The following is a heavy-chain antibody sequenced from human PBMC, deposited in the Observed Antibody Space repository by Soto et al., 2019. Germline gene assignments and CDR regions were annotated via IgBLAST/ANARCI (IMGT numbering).Heavy chain of an antibody. V-gene: IGHV3-20*04. J-gene: IGHJ3*02. CDR3: ARVPPGGYSGYDSAFDI. D-gene: IGHD5-12*01. Sequence: RPGGSLRLSCAASGFTFDDYGMSWVRQAPGKGLEWVSGINWNGGSTGYSVSVKVRFTISRYNAKIFLYLQMNSLRAEDTALFYCARVPPGGYSGYDSAFDIWGQGTMVTVSS. CDR1: GFTFDDYG. CDR2: INWNGGST.